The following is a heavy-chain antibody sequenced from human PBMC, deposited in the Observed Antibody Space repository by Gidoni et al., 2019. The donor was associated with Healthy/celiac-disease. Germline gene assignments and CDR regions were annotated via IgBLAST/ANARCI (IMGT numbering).Heavy chain of an antibody. CDR3: AQGGTRGYYSGFYGMDI. V-gene: IGHV2-5*02. Sequence: QITLKESGPTLVKPTQTLTLTCTFSGFSLSTSGVSVGWIRQPPGKALEWLALIYWDNGKHYSPSLMSRLNITKDTSKNQVVLAMTSMDPVDTGTYYCAQGGTRGYYSGFYGMDIWGQGTTVTVSS. CDR1: GFSLSTSGVS. CDR2: IYWDNGK. J-gene: IGHJ6*02. D-gene: IGHD3-22*01.